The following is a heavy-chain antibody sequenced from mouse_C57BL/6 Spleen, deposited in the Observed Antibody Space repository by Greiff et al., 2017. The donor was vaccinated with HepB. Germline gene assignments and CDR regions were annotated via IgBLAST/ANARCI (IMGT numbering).Heavy chain of an antibody. V-gene: IGHV1-59*01. CDR3: AREGNYYGGFAY. CDR1: GYTFTSYW. J-gene: IGHJ3*01. D-gene: IGHD1-1*01. Sequence: QVQLQQPGAELVRPGTSVKLSCKASGYTFTSYWMRWVKQRPGQGLEWIGVIDPSDSYTNYNQKFKGKATLTVDTSSSTAYMQLSSLTSEDSAVYYCAREGNYYGGFAYWGQGTLVTVSA. CDR2: IDPSDSYT.